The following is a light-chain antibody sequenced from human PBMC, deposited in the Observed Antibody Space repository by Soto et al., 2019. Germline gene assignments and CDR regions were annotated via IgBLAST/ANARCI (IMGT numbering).Light chain of an antibody. J-gene: IGLJ3*02. CDR3: SSYAGRHVWV. V-gene: IGLV2-11*01. CDR1: SSDV. Sequence: QSALTQSRSVSGSPGQSVTISYTGTSSDVSWYQHHPGKAPKLMIYDVYKRPSGVPGRFSGSKSGNTASLTISGLQAEDEADYYCSSYAGRHVWVFGGGTKLTVL. CDR2: DVY.